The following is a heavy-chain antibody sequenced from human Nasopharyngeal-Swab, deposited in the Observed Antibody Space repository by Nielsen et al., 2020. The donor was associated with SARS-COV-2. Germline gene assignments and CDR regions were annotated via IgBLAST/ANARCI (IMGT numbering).Heavy chain of an antibody. V-gene: IGHV3-21*01. J-gene: IGHJ6*02. D-gene: IGHD3-3*01. CDR3: ARDGLNYDFWSAYFMDV. CDR2: ISSSSSYI. Sequence: GSLRLSCAASGFTFNNYNFNWVRQAPGKGLEWVSSISSSSSYIYYADSVKGRFTISRDNAKNSLYLQMNSLRAEDTAVYYCARDGLNYDFWSAYFMDVWGQGTTVTVSS. CDR1: GFTFNNYN.